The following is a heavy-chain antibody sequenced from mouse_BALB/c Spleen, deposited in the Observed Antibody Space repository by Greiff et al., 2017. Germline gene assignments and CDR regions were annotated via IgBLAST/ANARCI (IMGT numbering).Heavy chain of an antibody. CDR2: ISYSGST. V-gene: IGHV3-8*02. J-gene: IGHJ1*01. CDR1: GDSITSGY. CDR3: ARNYGYDYWYFDV. D-gene: IGHD2-2*01. Sequence: EVQLVESGPSLVKPSQTLSLTCSVTGDSITSGYWNWIRKFPGNKLEYMGYISYSGSTYYNPSLKSRISITRDTSKNQYYLQLNSVTTEDTATYYCARNYGYDYWYFDVWGAGTTVTVSS.